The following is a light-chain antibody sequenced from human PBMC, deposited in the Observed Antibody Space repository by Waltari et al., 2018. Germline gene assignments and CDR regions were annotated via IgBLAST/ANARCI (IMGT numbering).Light chain of an antibody. V-gene: IGLV3-19*01. Sequence: SSELTQDPAVSVALGQTVRITCQGASLRTSYASWYQQKSGQAPILVLFGQNQRPSGIPDRVSGYNSESTTSLSITGAQAEDEADYYCSSRDSSASHVLFAGGTKVTVL. J-gene: IGLJ2*01. CDR3: SSRDSSASHVL. CDR1: SLRTSY. CDR2: GQN.